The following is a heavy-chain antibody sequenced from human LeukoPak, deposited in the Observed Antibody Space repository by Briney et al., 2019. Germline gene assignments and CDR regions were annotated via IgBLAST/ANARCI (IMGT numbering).Heavy chain of an antibody. J-gene: IGHJ4*02. CDR1: GFTFDDYG. Sequence: PGGSLRLSCAASGFTFDDYGMSWVRQAPGKGLEWVSGINWNGGSTGYADSVKGRFTISRDNAKNSLYLQMNSLRAEDTAVYYCARDQSEYYYDSSGYYFDYWGQGTLVTVSS. D-gene: IGHD3-22*01. CDR2: INWNGGST. CDR3: ARDQSEYYYDSSGYYFDY. V-gene: IGHV3-20*04.